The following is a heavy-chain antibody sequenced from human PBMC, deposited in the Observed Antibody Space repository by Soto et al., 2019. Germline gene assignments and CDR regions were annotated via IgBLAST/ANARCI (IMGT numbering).Heavy chain of an antibody. CDR2: INHSGST. CDR1: GGSFSGYY. V-gene: IGHV4-34*01. J-gene: IGHJ4*02. Sequence: PSETLSLTSTVYGGSFSGYYWSWIRQPPGKGLEWIGEINHSGSTNYNPSLKSRVTISVDTSKNQFSLKLSSVTAADTAVYYCARGRYILTGYYRSYYFDYWGQGTLVTVSS. CDR3: ARGRYILTGYYRSYYFDY. D-gene: IGHD3-9*01.